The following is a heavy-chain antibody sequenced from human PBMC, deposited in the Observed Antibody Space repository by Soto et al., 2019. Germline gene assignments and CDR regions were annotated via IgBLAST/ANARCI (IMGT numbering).Heavy chain of an antibody. V-gene: IGHV4-30-4*01. CDR1: GGSISSGGYY. CDR3: TSGSGYGDFDY. Sequence: QVQLQESGPGLVKPSQTLSLTCTVSGGSISSGGYYWSWIRQPPGKGLEFIGYIYYSGSTYYNPSLQSPITISVDTSKNHVSLKESSVTAADTAVYYCTSGSGYGDFDYWGQGTLVTVSS. CDR2: IYYSGST. D-gene: IGHD5-12*01. J-gene: IGHJ4*02.